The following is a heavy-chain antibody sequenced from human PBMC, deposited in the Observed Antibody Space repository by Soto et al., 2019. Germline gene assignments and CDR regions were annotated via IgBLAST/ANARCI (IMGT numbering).Heavy chain of an antibody. V-gene: IGHV4-31*03. D-gene: IGHD3-3*01. J-gene: IGHJ5*02. CDR1: GGSISSGDYY. CDR2: IYYSGST. Sequence: SETLSLTCTVSGGSISSGDYYWSWIRQHPGKGLEWIGYIYYSGSTYYNPSLKSRVTISVDTSKNQFSLKLSSVTAADTAVYYCARWWSGSRQGFDPWGQGTLVTSPQ. CDR3: ARWWSGSRQGFDP.